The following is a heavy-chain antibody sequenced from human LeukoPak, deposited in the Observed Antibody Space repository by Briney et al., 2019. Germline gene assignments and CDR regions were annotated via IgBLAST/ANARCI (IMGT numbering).Heavy chain of an antibody. D-gene: IGHD3-22*01. Sequence: ASVKVSCKASGYTFTSYYMHWVRQAPGQGLDWMGIINPSGGSTSYAQKFQGRVTMTRDTSTSTVYMELSSLRPEDTAVYYCARDPPNYYDSSGSFYYGMDVWGQGTTVTVSS. CDR2: INPSGGST. V-gene: IGHV1-46*01. J-gene: IGHJ6*02. CDR1: GYTFTSYY. CDR3: ARDPPNYYDSSGSFYYGMDV.